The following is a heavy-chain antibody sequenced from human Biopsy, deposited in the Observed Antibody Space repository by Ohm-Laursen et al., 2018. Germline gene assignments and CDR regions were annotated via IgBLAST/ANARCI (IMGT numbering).Heavy chain of an antibody. CDR1: RGSISSYY. V-gene: IGHV4-59*08. D-gene: IGHD4-23*01. CDR3: ARGSNEYGGLYFPH. CDR2: ISHTGYT. J-gene: IGHJ1*01. Sequence: GTLSLTCTVSRGSISSYYWTWIRQPPGKGLEWIGHISHTGYTSYKSSLKSRVTISLDTSRKHFSLRLTSLAAADTAVYYCARGSNEYGGLYFPHWGQGTLVTVSS.